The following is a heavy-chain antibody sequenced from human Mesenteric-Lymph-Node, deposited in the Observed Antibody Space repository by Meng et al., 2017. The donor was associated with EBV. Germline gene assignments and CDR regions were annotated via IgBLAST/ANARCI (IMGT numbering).Heavy chain of an antibody. V-gene: IGHV4-4*02. Sequence: GQLREAGPGLVKPWGTLPPSCAASGGSISSSNRWSWVRQPPGKGLEWIGEIYHSGSTNYNPSLKSRVTISVDKSKNQFSLKLSSVTAADTAVYYCARGTVAGTHLDYWAQGTLVTVSS. CDR3: ARGTVAGTHLDY. D-gene: IGHD6-19*01. J-gene: IGHJ4*02. CDR1: GGSISSSNR. CDR2: IYHSGST.